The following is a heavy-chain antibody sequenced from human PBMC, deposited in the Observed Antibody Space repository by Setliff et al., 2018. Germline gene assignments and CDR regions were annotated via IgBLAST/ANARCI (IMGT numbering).Heavy chain of an antibody. Sequence: PGGSLRLSCAASGFTFNVFGMHWVRQAPGKGLEWVALIWNDGSSKFYGDSVKGRITISRDNSKNTLYLQMDSLRADDTAVYYCARNWVTAQHYYYGMDVWGQGTTVTVSS. J-gene: IGHJ6*02. V-gene: IGHV3-33*01. CDR2: IWNDGSSK. CDR1: GFTFNVFG. D-gene: IGHD2-21*02. CDR3: ARNWVTAQHYYYGMDV.